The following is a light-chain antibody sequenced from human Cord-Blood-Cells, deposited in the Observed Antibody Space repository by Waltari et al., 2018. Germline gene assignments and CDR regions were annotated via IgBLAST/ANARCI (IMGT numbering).Light chain of an antibody. Sequence: QSALTQPRSVYGSPGQSVTISCTGTSSDVGGYNYVSWYQQHPGKAPKLMIYDVSKRPSGVPDRFSGSKSGNTASLTISGLQAEDEADYYCCSYAGSYTFSWVFGGGTKLTVL. CDR3: CSYAGSYTFSWV. CDR1: SSDVGGYNY. J-gene: IGLJ3*02. V-gene: IGLV2-11*01. CDR2: DVS.